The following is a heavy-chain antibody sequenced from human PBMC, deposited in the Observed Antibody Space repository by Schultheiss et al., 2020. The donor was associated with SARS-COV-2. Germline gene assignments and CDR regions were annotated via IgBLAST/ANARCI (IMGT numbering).Heavy chain of an antibody. Sequence: SETLSLTCIVSGDSVSSVGYCWSWIRQLPGKGLEWIGYIYYIETTCYSPSLKSRVTISVDTSKNQFSLKLSSVTAADTAVYYCAREMMHDAFDIWGQGTMVTVAS. CDR2: IYYIETT. D-gene: IGHD3-16*01. CDR3: AREMMHDAFDI. J-gene: IGHJ3*02. CDR1: GDSVSSVGYC. V-gene: IGHV4-31*03.